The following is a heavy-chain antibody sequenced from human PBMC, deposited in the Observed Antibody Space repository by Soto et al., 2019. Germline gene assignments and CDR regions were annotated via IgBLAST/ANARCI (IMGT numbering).Heavy chain of an antibody. Sequence: QVQLVQSGAELKKPGASVKVSCKTSGYTFAAYYIHWIRQAPGQGLEWMGWINPTSGGTVYAQNFQDRVTMTRDTSISTAYMELRRLNSDDTAVYYSARDPDYGDYWGYFFDSWGQGTPVTVSS. J-gene: IGHJ4*02. CDR3: ARDPDYGDYWGYFFDS. CDR1: GYTFAAYY. D-gene: IGHD4-17*01. CDR2: INPTSGGT. V-gene: IGHV1-2*02.